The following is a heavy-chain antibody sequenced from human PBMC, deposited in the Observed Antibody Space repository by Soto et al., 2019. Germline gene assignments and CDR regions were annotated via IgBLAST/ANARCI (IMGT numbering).Heavy chain of an antibody. CDR3: ARGRLVPAVNFDY. J-gene: IGHJ4*02. Sequence: SETLSLTCAVSGTSVSGANWWGWVRQPPGKGLEWIGEIHSSGSTYYNPSLKSRVTISVDRSKNQFSLKVNSVTAADTAVYYCARGRLVPAVNFDYWGLGTLVTVSS. CDR1: GTSVSGANW. V-gene: IGHV4-4*02. D-gene: IGHD2-2*01. CDR2: IHSSGST.